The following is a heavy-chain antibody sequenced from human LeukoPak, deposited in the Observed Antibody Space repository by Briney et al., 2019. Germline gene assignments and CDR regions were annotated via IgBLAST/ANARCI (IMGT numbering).Heavy chain of an antibody. CDR1: GYTFTSYG. J-gene: IGHJ4*02. CDR3: ARDYDPIVGATGYFDY. Sequence: GASVKVSCKASGYTFTSYGISWVRQAPGQGLEWMGWISAYNGNTNYAQKLQGRVTMTTDTSTSTAYMELRSLRSDDPAVYYCARDYDPIVGATGYFDYWGQGTLVTVSS. CDR2: ISAYNGNT. V-gene: IGHV1-18*01. D-gene: IGHD1-26*01.